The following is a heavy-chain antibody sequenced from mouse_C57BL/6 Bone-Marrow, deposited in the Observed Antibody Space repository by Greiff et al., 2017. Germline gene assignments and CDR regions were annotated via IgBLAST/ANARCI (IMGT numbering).Heavy chain of an antibody. D-gene: IGHD3-1*01. CDR2: IDPNSGGT. J-gene: IGHJ2*01. CDR1: GYTFTSYW. V-gene: IGHV1-72*01. CDR3: ARNKIPIGLRYFDY. Sequence: VKLMESGAELVKPGASVKLSCKASGYTFTSYWMHWVKQRPGRGLEWIGRIDPNSGGTKYNEKFKSKATLTVDKPSSTAYMQLSSLTSEDSAVYYCARNKIPIGLRYFDYWGQGTTLTVSS.